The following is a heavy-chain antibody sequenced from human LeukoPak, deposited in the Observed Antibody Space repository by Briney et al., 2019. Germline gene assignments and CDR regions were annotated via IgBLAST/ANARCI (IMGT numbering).Heavy chain of an antibody. CDR2: IYYSGSN. CDR1: GGSISSSTYY. CDR3: ARRGEGSSMSRFEY. V-gene: IGHV4-39*01. Sequence: SETLSLTCTVSGGSISSSTYYWRWIRQPPGKVLEWIGSIYYSGSNYYNPSLKRRVIISVDTSKKQFSLKLSSVTGADTAVYYCARRGEGSSMSRFEYWGQGTLVTVSS. J-gene: IGHJ4*02. D-gene: IGHD2-2*01.